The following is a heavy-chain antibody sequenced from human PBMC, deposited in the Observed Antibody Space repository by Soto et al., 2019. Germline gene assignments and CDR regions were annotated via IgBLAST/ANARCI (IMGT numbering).Heavy chain of an antibody. CDR2: LYYSWST. V-gene: IGHV4-61*01. CDR3: ARGLYGSGNYYVVLDS. CDR1: GGSVSSGSYY. Sequence: PSETLSLTCTVSGGSVSSGSYYLSWIRHPPGKGLEWIGYLYYSWSTNYNPSLKSRVTISVDTSKNQFSLRLSSVTAADTAVDYCARGLYGSGNYYVVLDSWGQGTLVTVSS. J-gene: IGHJ4*02. D-gene: IGHD3-10*01.